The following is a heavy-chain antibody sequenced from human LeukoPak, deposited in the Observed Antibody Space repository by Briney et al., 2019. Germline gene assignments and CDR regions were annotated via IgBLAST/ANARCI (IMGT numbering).Heavy chain of an antibody. CDR1: GFTFSNYG. CDR2: IRYDGSIK. Sequence: GGSLRLSCTASGFTFSNYGMNWVRQAPGKGLEWVAYIRYDGSIKYYADSVKGRFTISRDNSKNTLNLQMNSLRAEDTAVYYCAKDRAYMDVWGKRTTVTVSS. J-gene: IGHJ6*03. CDR3: AKDRAYMDV. D-gene: IGHD5-24*01. V-gene: IGHV3-30*02.